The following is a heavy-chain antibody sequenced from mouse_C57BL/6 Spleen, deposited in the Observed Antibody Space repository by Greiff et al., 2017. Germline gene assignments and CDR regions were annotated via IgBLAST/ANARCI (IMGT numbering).Heavy chain of an antibody. D-gene: IGHD1-1*01. V-gene: IGHV1-7*01. J-gene: IGHJ4*01. CDR2: INPSSGYT. CDR3: ATHYYGSSYYAMDY. Sequence: VQLQQSGAELAKPGASVKLSCKASGYTFTSYWMHWVKQRPGQGLEWIGYINPSSGYTKYNQKFKDKATLAADKSSSTAYMQLSSLTYEDSAVYYCATHYYGSSYYAMDYWGQGTSVTVSS. CDR1: GYTFTSYW.